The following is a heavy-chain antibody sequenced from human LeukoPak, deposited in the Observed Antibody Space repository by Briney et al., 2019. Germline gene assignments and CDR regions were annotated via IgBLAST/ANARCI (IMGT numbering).Heavy chain of an antibody. D-gene: IGHD2-8*01. Sequence: GGSLRLSCAASGFTFSSYGMGWVRQAPGKRLEWVAGISGSGGATDYADFVKGRFTVSRDNSKNTLYLQMNTLRAGDTAEYYCAKRLSETNYNGLDVWGQGTTVTVSS. CDR3: AKRLSETNYNGLDV. CDR1: GFTFSSYG. V-gene: IGHV3-23*01. CDR2: ISGSGGAT. J-gene: IGHJ6*02.